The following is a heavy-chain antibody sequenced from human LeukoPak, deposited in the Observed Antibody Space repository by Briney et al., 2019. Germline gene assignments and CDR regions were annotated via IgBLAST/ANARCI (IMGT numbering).Heavy chain of an antibody. CDR1: GFTFNNYE. V-gene: IGHV3-48*03. CDR3: AREDYGATFDAFDI. J-gene: IGHJ3*02. CDR2: IPSSGGTI. Sequence: GGSLRLSCAASGFTFNNYEMNWVRQAPGKGLEWVSYIPSSGGTIYYADSVKGRFTMSRDNAKNSVYLQMNSLRAEDTAVYYCAREDYGATFDAFDIWGQGTMVTVSS. D-gene: IGHD4-17*01.